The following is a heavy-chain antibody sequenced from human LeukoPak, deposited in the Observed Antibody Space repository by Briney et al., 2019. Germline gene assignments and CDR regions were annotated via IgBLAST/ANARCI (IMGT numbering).Heavy chain of an antibody. Sequence: GESLKISCQVSGYNFTTYWIGWVRQMPGRGLEWMGIIYPSDSDTRYSPSFQGQVTISADKSISTAYLQWSSLKASDTAMYYCARQLVGATYNWFDPWGQGTLVTVSS. CDR1: GYNFTTYW. V-gene: IGHV5-51*01. D-gene: IGHD1-26*01. CDR3: ARQLVGATYNWFDP. J-gene: IGHJ5*02. CDR2: IYPSDSDT.